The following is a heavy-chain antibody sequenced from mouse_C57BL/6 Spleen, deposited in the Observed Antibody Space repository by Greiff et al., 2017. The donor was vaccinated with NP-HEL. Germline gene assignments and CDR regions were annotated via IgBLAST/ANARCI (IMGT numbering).Heavy chain of an antibody. J-gene: IGHJ3*01. D-gene: IGHD1-1*01. Sequence: EVQLQQSGAELVRPGASVKLSCTASGFNIKDYYMHWVKQRPEQGLEWIGRIDPEDGDTEYAPKFQGKATMTADTSSNTAYLQLTSLTSEDTAVSYDTTDYGSSYTFAYWGPGTLVTVSA. CDR2: IDPEDGDT. V-gene: IGHV14-1*01. CDR1: GFNIKDYY. CDR3: TTDYGSSYTFAY.